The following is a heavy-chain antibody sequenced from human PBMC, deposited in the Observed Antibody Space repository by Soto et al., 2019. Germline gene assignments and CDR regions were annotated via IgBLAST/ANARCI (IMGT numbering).Heavy chain of an antibody. V-gene: IGHV3-30*18. CDR2: ISYDGSNK. CDR3: AKDLWMGIAAEMYGMDV. CDR1: GFTFSSYG. Sequence: GGSLRLSCAASGFTFSSYGMHWVRQAPGKGLEWVAVISYDGSNKYYADSVKGRFTISRDNSKNTLYLQMNSLRAEDTAVYYCAKDLWMGIAAEMYGMDVWGQGTTVTVSS. J-gene: IGHJ6*02. D-gene: IGHD6-13*01.